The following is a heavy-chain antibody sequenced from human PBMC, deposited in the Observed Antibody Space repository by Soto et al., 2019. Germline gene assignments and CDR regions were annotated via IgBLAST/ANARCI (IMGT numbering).Heavy chain of an antibody. Sequence: LRLSCAASGFNFSNYAMGWVRQAPGKGLEWVSLISATGGGTYYADSVKGRFTISRDNSHNTLYLQVHSLTAEDTAVYYCAKDRRAGGNSAFYFDFWGQGAQVTVSS. D-gene: IGHD3-16*01. CDR3: AKDRRAGGNSAFYFDF. CDR2: ISATGGGT. CDR1: GFNFSNYA. J-gene: IGHJ4*02. V-gene: IGHV3-23*01.